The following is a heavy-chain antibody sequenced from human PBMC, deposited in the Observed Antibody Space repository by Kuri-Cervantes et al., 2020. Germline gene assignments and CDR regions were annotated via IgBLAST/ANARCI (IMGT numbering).Heavy chain of an antibody. J-gene: IGHJ2*01. CDR2: ISAYNGNT. Sequence: ASVKVSCKASGYTFTSYAMNWVRQAPGQGLEWMGWISAYNGNTNYAQKLQGRVTMTTDTSTSTAYMELRSLRSDDTAVYYCARKDSSAYYDYWYFDLWGRGTLVTVSS. V-gene: IGHV1-18*01. CDR1: GYTFTSYA. CDR3: ARKDSSAYYDYWYFDL. D-gene: IGHD4/OR15-4a*01.